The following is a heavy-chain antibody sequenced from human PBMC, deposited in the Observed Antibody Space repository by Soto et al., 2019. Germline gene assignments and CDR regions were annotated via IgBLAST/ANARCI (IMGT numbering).Heavy chain of an antibody. J-gene: IGHJ4*02. D-gene: IGHD3-22*01. V-gene: IGHV3-30-3*01. Sequence: GGSLRLSCAASGFTFSSYAMHWVRQAPGKGLEWVAVISYDGSNKYYADSVKGRFTISKDNSKNTLYLQMNSLRAEDTAVYYCASTDYDSSGYYGLDYWGQGTLVTVSS. CDR2: ISYDGSNK. CDR3: ASTDYDSSGYYGLDY. CDR1: GFTFSSYA.